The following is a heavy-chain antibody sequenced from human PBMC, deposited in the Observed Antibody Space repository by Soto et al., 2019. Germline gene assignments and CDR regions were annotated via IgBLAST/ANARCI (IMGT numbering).Heavy chain of an antibody. Sequence: PGGSLRLSCAACGFTFCSYSMNWVRQAPGKGLEWVSSISSSSNYIYYADSVKGRFAISRDNAKNSLYLQMNSLRAEDTAVYYCARDLVGVTYWGQGTLVTVSS. V-gene: IGHV3-21*06. CDR3: ARDLVGVTY. J-gene: IGHJ4*02. CDR1: GFTFCSYS. CDR2: ISSSSNYI. D-gene: IGHD1-26*01.